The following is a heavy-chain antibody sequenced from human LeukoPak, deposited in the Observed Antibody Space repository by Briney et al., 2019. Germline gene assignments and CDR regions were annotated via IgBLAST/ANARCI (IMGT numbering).Heavy chain of an antibody. D-gene: IGHD6-13*01. V-gene: IGHV1-2*02. CDR2: INPNSGGT. J-gene: IGHJ4*02. Sequence: ASVKVSCKASGYTFTGYYMHWVRQAPGQGLEWMGWINPNSGGTNYAQKFQGRVTMTRDTSTSTVYMELSSLRSEDTAVYYCASGIAAADTGYWGQGTLVTVSS. CDR3: ASGIAAADTGY. CDR1: GYTFTGYY.